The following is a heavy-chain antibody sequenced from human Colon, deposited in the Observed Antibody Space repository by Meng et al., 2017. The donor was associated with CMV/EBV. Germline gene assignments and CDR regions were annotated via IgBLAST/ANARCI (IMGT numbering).Heavy chain of an antibody. V-gene: IGHV4-34*01. CDR1: GGSFSGYY. J-gene: IGHJ4*02. CDR3: ARGLYGSGRHQIDY. Sequence: QVQLQQWGAGLLKPSETLSLTCAVYGGSFSGYYWSWIRQPPGKGLEWIGEINHSGSTNYNPSLKSRVTISVDTSKNQFSLKLSSVTAADTAVYYCARGLYGSGRHQIDYWGQGTLVTASS. D-gene: IGHD3-10*01. CDR2: INHSGST.